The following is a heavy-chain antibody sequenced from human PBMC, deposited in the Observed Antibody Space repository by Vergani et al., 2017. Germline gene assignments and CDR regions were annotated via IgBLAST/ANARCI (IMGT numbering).Heavy chain of an antibody. D-gene: IGHD4-17*01. J-gene: IGHJ2*01. CDR1: GGSFSGYY. CDR3: ARHQMTTVTNYWYFDL. Sequence: QVQLQQWGAGLLKPSETLCLTCAVYGGSFSGYYWSWIRQPPGKGLEWIGEINHSGSTNYNPSLKSRVTISVDTSKNQFSLKLSSVTAADTAVYYCARHQMTTVTNYWYFDLWGRGTLVTVSS. CDR2: INHSGST. V-gene: IGHV4-34*01.